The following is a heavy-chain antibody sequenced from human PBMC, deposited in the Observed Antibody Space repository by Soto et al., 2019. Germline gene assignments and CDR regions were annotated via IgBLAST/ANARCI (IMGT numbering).Heavy chain of an antibody. J-gene: IGHJ4*02. CDR2: MNPNSGNT. CDR3: ARANPISSRGYFDY. D-gene: IGHD6-13*01. CDR1: GYTFTSYD. Sequence: GASVKVSCKASGYTFTSYDINWVRQATGQGLEWMGWMNPNSGNTGYAQKFQGRVTITADESTSTAYMELSSLRSEDTAVYYCARANPISSRGYFDYWGQGTLVTVSS. V-gene: IGHV1-8*01.